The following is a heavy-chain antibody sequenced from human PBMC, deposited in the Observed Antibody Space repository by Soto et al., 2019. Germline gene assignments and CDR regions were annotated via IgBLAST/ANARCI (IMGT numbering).Heavy chain of an antibody. CDR3: ARAWNGIGDY. Sequence: GGSLRLSCAASGFTLSSYWMHWVRQAPGKGLVWVSRINSDGSSTNYAASVKGRFTISRDNAKNTLYLQMNSLRAEDTAVYYCARAWNGIGDYWGQGTLVTVSS. D-gene: IGHD1-1*01. CDR2: INSDGSST. V-gene: IGHV3-74*01. CDR1: GFTLSSYW. J-gene: IGHJ4*02.